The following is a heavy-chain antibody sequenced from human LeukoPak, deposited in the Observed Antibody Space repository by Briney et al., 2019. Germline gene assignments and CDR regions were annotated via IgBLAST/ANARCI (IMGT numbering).Heavy chain of an antibody. J-gene: IGHJ4*02. D-gene: IGHD6-19*01. CDR2: VNPHSGGT. Sequence: ASVKVSCKASGYTFTDYYIHWVRQAPGHGLEWMGWVNPHSGGTNYAQKFQGRVTMTRDTSISTAYMELSRLRSDDTAVYYCARVGAVAGRRVGYFDYWGQGTLVTVSS. CDR1: GYTFTDYY. CDR3: ARVGAVAGRRVGYFDY. V-gene: IGHV1-2*02.